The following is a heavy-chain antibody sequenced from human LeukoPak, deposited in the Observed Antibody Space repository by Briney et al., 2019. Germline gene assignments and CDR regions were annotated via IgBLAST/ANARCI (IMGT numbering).Heavy chain of an antibody. Sequence: ASVKVSCKASGYTFTSYYMHWVRQAPGQGLEWMGIINPSGGSTSYAPKFQGRVTMTRDTSTSTVYMELSSLRSEDTAVYYCARALGYYDSSGLIDAFDIWGQGTMVTVSS. CDR3: ARALGYYDSSGLIDAFDI. CDR1: GYTFTSYY. J-gene: IGHJ3*02. V-gene: IGHV1-46*01. D-gene: IGHD3-22*01. CDR2: INPSGGST.